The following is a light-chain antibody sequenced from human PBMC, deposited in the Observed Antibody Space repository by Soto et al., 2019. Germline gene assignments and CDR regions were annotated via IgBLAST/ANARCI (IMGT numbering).Light chain of an antibody. V-gene: IGKV3-15*01. CDR1: QSVSSN. CDR2: GAS. J-gene: IGKJ2*01. Sequence: EIVMTQSPATLSVSPGERATLSCSASQSVSSNLAWYQQKPGQAPRLLIYGASTRATGIPARFSVSGSGTEFTLTISSLQSEDFAVYYCQHYNNWPPYTFRQGIKLEIK. CDR3: QHYNNWPPYT.